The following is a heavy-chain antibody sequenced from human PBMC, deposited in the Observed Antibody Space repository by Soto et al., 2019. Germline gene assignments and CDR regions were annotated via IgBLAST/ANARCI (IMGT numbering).Heavy chain of an antibody. CDR2: IYPGDSDT. V-gene: IGHV5-51*01. D-gene: IGHD2-15*01. Sequence: GDSRKISCKGSGYSFTSYWIGWLRQMPGKGLEWMGLIYPGDSDTRYSPSFQCQVTISADKSISTAYLQWSSLKASGTAMYYCARLYWSGGSCCERYYYYGMEVWVQGTTVTVSS. CDR1: GYSFTSYW. CDR3: ARLYWSGGSCCERYYYYGMEV. J-gene: IGHJ6*01.